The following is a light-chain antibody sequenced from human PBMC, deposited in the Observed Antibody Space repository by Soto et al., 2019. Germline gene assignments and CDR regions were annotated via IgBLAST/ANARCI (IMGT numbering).Light chain of an antibody. Sequence: EIVLTQSPGTLSLSPGERATLSCSASQSVSSSYLAWYQQKPGQAPRLLIYGASIRVTGIPGRVSGSGSGTDFALTISRLEPEDFALYYCQQYGRSPFTFGPGTKVDIK. CDR3: QQYGRSPFT. V-gene: IGKV3-20*01. J-gene: IGKJ3*01. CDR2: GAS. CDR1: QSVSSSY.